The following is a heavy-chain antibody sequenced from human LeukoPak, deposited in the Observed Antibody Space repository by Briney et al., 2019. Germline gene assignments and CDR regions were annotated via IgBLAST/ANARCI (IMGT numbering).Heavy chain of an antibody. CDR3: AIFRWGSTWYYADH. CDR2: IYTDGGT. CDR1: GFTVSSNY. D-gene: IGHD6-13*01. V-gene: IGHV3-53*01. Sequence: GGSLRLSCIGSGFTVSSNYMTWVRQAPGKGLEWLSLIYTDGGTNYAGSVKGRLTISRDNSKNTLYLQMNSLTADDTAVYYCAIFRWGSTWYYADHWGQGTLVTVSS. J-gene: IGHJ4*02.